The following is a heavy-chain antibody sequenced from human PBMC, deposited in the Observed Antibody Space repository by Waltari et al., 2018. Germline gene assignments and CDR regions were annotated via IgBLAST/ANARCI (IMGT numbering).Heavy chain of an antibody. Sequence: QVQLQESGPGLVKPSETLSLTCTVSGGSISSYYWSWIRQPPGKGLEWIGYIYYSGSTNYNPTLKSRVTISVDTSKNQFSLKLSSVTAADTAVYYWAREFGDWGYDSYGMDVWGQGTTVTVSS. CDR1: GGSISSYY. D-gene: IGHD2-21*01. CDR3: AREFGDWGYDSYGMDV. J-gene: IGHJ6*02. V-gene: IGHV4-59*01. CDR2: IYYSGST.